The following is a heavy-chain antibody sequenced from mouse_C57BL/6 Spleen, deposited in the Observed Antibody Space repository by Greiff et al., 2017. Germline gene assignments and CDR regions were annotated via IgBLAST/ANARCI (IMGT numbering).Heavy chain of an antibody. CDR2: FYPRDGST. Sequence: VQLQESDAELVKPGASVKISCKVSGYTFTDHTIHWMKQRPEQGLEWIGYFYPRDGSTKYNEKFKGKATLTADKSSSTAYMQLNSLTSEDSAVYFCARGPYGNYRYFDVWGTETTVTVSS. V-gene: IGHV1-78*01. CDR3: ARGPYGNYRYFDV. J-gene: IGHJ1*03. D-gene: IGHD2-1*01. CDR1: GYTFTDHT.